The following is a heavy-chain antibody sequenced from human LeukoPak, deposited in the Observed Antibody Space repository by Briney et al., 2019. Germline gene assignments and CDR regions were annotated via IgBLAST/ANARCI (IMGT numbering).Heavy chain of an antibody. V-gene: IGHV3-30-3*01. CDR2: MSYDGSNN. CDR3: ARDRYSYGYLAPDY. J-gene: IGHJ4*02. CDR1: GFTFSSYA. Sequence: PGRSLRLSCAASGFTFSSYAMHWVRQAPGKGLEWVAVMSYDGSNNYYADSVKGRFTISRDNSKNTLYLQMNSLRAEDTAVYYCARDRYSYGYLAPDYWGQGTLVTVSS. D-gene: IGHD5-18*01.